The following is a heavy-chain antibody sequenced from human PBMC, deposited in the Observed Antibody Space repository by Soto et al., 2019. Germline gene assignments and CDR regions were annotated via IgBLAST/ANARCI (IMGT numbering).Heavy chain of an antibody. CDR2: IYYSGST. CDR3: AREDYGGYYYYGMDV. Sequence: PSETLSLTCTVSGGSISSYYWSWIRQPPGKGLEWIGYIYYSGSTNYNPSLKSRVTISVDTSKNQFSLKLSSVNAADTAVYYCAREDYGGYYYYGMDVWGQGTTVTVSS. D-gene: IGHD4-17*01. J-gene: IGHJ6*02. V-gene: IGHV4-59*01. CDR1: GGSISSYY.